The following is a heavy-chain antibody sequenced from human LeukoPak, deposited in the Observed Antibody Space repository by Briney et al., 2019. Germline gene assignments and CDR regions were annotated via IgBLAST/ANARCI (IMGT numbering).Heavy chain of an antibody. Sequence: GRSLRLSCAVSGFTFDDYAMHWVRQAPGKGLEWVSGISWNSGSIDYADSVKGRFTISRDNAKNSLYLQMNSLRAEDVALYYCAKGGGAYYYYYMDVWGKGTTVTVSS. J-gene: IGHJ6*03. CDR3: AKGGGAYYYYYMDV. CDR1: GFTFDDYA. D-gene: IGHD3-3*01. V-gene: IGHV3-9*03. CDR2: ISWNSGSI.